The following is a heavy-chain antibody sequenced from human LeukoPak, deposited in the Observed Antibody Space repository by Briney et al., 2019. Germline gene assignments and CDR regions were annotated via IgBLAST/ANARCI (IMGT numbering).Heavy chain of an antibody. D-gene: IGHD5-18*01. CDR2: IYSGGRT. Sequence: PSETLSLTCTVSGGSITSGNNYWNWIRQSPGKGLEWIGSIYSGGRTNYNPFLRSRVVISADASKNQISLRVESMTAADTAVYYCVKAPTVAGSYGWFDPWGQGTLVTVSS. CDR1: GGSITSGNNY. CDR3: VKAPTVAGSYGWFDP. V-gene: IGHV4-30-4*01. J-gene: IGHJ5*02.